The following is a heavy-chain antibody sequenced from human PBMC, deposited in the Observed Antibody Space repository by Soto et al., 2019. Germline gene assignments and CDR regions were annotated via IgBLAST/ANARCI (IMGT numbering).Heavy chain of an antibody. D-gene: IGHD6-19*01. V-gene: IGHV6-1*01. CDR2: RDYGSKGYN. J-gene: IGHJ6*02. Sequence: PSQTLSLTCSISGGIVSGNSATWNWIRQSASRGVEVVGMRDYGSKGYNDDAVTGKCRIIMNPDPSKNHFSLQLNSVTYEDTAVYYCARDQSGWFPHADYDYGMDVWGQGTPVTVSS. CDR1: GGIVSGNSAT. CDR3: ARDQSGWFPHADYDYGMDV.